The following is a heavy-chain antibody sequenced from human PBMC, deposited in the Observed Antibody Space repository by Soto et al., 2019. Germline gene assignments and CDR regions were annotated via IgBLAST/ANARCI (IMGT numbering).Heavy chain of an antibody. CDR1: GFTFSNAW. D-gene: IGHD5-18*01. J-gene: IGHJ3*02. CDR3: ARRIQLGAFDI. Sequence: GGSLRLSCAASGFTFSNAWMSWVRQAPGKGLEWVGRIKSKTDGGTTDYAAPVKGRFTISRDDSKNTLYLQMNSLRAEDTAVYYCARRIQLGAFDIWGQGTMVTVSS. V-gene: IGHV3-15*01. CDR2: IKSKTDGGTT.